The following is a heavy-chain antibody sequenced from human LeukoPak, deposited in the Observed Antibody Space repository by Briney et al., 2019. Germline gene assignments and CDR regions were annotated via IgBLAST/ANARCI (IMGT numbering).Heavy chain of an antibody. CDR1: GFTFSSYA. CDR3: AKGWTKYCTGGNCYSPLYYFDY. D-gene: IGHD2-15*01. J-gene: IGHJ4*02. V-gene: IGHV3-23*01. CDR2: IRVSGVTA. Sequence: GGSLRLSCAASGFTFSSYAMNWVRLAPGKGLEWDSGIRVSGVTAHYADSVKGRFTISRDNSKNTLYLQMNSLRADDTAVYYCAKGWTKYCTGGNCYSPLYYFDYWGQGTLVTVSS.